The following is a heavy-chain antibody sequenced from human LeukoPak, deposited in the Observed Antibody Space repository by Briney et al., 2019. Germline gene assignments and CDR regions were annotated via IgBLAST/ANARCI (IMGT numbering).Heavy chain of an antibody. Sequence: PSETLSLTCTVSGGSISSYYWSWIRQPAGKGLEWVGRIYTSGSTNYNPSLKSRVTMSVDTSKNQFSLKLSSVTAADTAVYYCARALGDSSGYYYYYFDYWGQGTLVTVSS. J-gene: IGHJ4*02. CDR3: ARALGDSSGYYYYYFDY. D-gene: IGHD3-22*01. CDR1: GGSISSYY. V-gene: IGHV4-4*07. CDR2: IYTSGST.